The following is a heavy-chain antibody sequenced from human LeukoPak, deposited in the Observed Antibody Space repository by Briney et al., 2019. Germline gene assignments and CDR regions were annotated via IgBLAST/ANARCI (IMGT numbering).Heavy chain of an antibody. D-gene: IGHD5-18*01. J-gene: IGHJ4*02. CDR3: ASRRGYSYGRTLDY. Sequence: SQTLSLTCAVSGGSISSGGYSWSWIRQPPGKGLEWIGEINHSGSTNYNPSLKSRVTISVDTSKNQFSLKLSSVTAADTAVYYCASRRGYSYGRTLDYWGQGTLVTVSS. V-gene: IGHV4-30-2*01. CDR1: GGSISSGGYS. CDR2: INHSGST.